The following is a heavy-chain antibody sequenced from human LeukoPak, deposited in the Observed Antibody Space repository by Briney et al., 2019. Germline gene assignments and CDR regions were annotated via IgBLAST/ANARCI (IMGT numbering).Heavy chain of an antibody. D-gene: IGHD2-2*01. Sequence: ASVKVSCKASGGTFSSYAISWVRQAPGQGLEWMGWMNPNSGNTGYAQKFQGRVTITRNTSISTAYMELSSLRSEDTAVYYCARRRGAYCSSTSCPYNWFDPWGQGTLVTVSS. CDR3: ARRRGAYCSSTSCPYNWFDP. CDR2: MNPNSGNT. V-gene: IGHV1-8*03. CDR1: GGTFSSYA. J-gene: IGHJ5*02.